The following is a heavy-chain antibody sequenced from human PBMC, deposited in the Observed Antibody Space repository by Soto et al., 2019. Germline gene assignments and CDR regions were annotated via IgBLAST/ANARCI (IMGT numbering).Heavy chain of an antibody. CDR2: ISASGGSI. D-gene: IGHD3-22*01. V-gene: IGHV3-23*01. CDR1: GFTFNTYA. CDR3: AKRKDSSGSRRHASDM. Sequence: PGGSLRLSCSAAGFTFNTYAMSWVRQAPGKGLECVSTISASGGSINYADSVKGRFTISRDNSKNTLYLQMNSLRAEDTAVYYCAKRKDSSGSRRHASDMWGQGTMVPVSS. J-gene: IGHJ3*02.